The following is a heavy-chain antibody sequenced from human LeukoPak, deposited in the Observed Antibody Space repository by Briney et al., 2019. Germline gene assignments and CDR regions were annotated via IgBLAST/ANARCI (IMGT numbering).Heavy chain of an antibody. CDR2: ISERGGST. V-gene: IGHV3-23*01. J-gene: IGHJ4*02. Sequence: GGSLRLSCVVSGISLSNYAMTWVRQALGKGLEWVSYISERGGSTTYADSVKGRFTISRDTSLNTLYLQMSSLRAEDTAVYFCAKRGIVIRGILVIGYHQEAYHYDYWGQGVLVTVSS. CDR1: GISLSNYA. D-gene: IGHD3-10*01. CDR3: AKRGIVIRGILVIGYHQEAYHYDY.